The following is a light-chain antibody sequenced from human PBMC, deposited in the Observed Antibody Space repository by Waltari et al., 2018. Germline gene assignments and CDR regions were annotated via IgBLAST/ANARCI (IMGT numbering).Light chain of an antibody. CDR1: QSIVVW. CDR3: LQYNSYPWT. V-gene: IGKV1-5*03. CDR2: TAS. Sequence: IQVTQSPSTLSASVGDRVTITCRASQSIVVWLAWYQQKPGKAPRLLIYTASYLESGVPARFSGSGSGTEFTLTISSLQADDFATYYCLQYNSYPWTFGQGTKVEIK. J-gene: IGKJ1*01.